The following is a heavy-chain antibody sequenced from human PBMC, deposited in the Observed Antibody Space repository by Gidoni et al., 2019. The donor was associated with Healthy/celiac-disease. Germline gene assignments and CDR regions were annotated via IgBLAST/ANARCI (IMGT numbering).Heavy chain of an antibody. CDR1: GGSFSGYY. CDR3: ARFYRKGRRSPSLPDRRRNCSSTSCYPDYFDY. J-gene: IGHJ4*02. Sequence: QVQLQQWGAGLLKPSETLSLTCAVYGGSFSGYYWSWIRMPPGKGLAWIGELNHSGSTNYNPSLKSRVTISVDTSKNQFSLKLSSVTAADTAVYYCARFYRKGRRSPSLPDRRRNCSSTSCYPDYFDYWGQGTLVTVSS. CDR2: LNHSGST. V-gene: IGHV4-34*01. D-gene: IGHD2-2*01.